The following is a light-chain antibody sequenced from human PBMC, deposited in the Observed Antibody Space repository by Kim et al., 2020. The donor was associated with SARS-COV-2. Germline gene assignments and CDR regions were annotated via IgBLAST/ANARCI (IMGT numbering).Light chain of an antibody. Sequence: LAPGKSATLCCRPSRLVSTSKLAWYQPKPGQAPRLLFFAAIRRPGGIPDRFSGSGSGTDFTLPISRLEPEDFAVYYCQYYDTSPYTFGQGTKLEI. CDR2: AAI. CDR3: QYYDTSPYT. CDR1: RLVSTSK. J-gene: IGKJ2*01. V-gene: IGKV3-20*01.